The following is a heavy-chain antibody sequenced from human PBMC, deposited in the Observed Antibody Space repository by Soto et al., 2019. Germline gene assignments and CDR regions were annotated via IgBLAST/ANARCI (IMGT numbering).Heavy chain of an antibody. D-gene: IGHD2-2*01. CDR3: SRYNSYARDY. CDR1: GTSISSYY. Sequence: VQLQESGPGLVKPSETLSLTCTVSGTSISSYYWSWIRQPPGKGLEWIANIHYSGTTNYNHSLASLVTRTVDTSKNPYSQKMTSVTAAASAMYFGSRYNSYARDYWCRGALVSVAS. V-gene: IGHV4-59*01. J-gene: IGHJ4*02. CDR2: IHYSGTT.